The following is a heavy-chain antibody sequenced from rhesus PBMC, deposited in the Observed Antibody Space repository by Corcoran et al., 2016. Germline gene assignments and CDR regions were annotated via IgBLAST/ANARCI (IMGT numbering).Heavy chain of an antibody. CDR2: INRGGCST. V-gene: IGHV3S5*01. D-gene: IGHD1-1*01. Sequence: EVQLVETGGGLVQPGGSLKLSCAASGFTFSSYGMSWVRQAPGKGLEWVSAINRGGCSTYYADSWKGRFTISRDNSKNTLSLQMNSLRAEDTAVYYCAKYRFDYWGQGVLVTVSS. J-gene: IGHJ4*01. CDR1: GFTFSSYG. CDR3: AKYRFDY.